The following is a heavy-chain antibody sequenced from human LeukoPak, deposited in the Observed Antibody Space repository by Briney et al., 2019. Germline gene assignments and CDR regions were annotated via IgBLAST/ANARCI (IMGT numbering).Heavy chain of an antibody. Sequence: PGGSLRLSCTVSGFPLSSYSMNWFRQAPGKGLEWVAYISASGSNIYYVDSVMGRFTVSRDNPKSSLFLQMNSPRAEDTAVYYCARVKGTYFDSWGQGALFTVSS. V-gene: IGHV3-48*01. CDR1: GFPLSSYS. CDR3: ARVKGTYFDS. D-gene: IGHD1-1*01. CDR2: ISASGSNI. J-gene: IGHJ4*02.